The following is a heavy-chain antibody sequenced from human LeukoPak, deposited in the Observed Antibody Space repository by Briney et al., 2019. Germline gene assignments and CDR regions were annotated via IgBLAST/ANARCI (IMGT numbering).Heavy chain of an antibody. V-gene: IGHV3-48*04. CDR3: AGSIAVAGNGEDFDY. J-gene: IGHJ4*02. CDR2: IDSSSGTI. CDR1: GFNFSPYS. D-gene: IGHD6-19*01. Sequence: PGGSLRLSCAASGFNFSPYSMNWLRQALGKGLEWVSYIDSSSGTIYYADSVRGRFTISRDNAKNSLYLQMNSLRAEDTAVYYCAGSIAVAGNGEDFDYWGQGTLVTVSS.